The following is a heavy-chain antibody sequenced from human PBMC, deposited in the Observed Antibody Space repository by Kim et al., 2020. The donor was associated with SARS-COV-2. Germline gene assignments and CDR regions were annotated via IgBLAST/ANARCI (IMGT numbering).Heavy chain of an antibody. CDR2: YYRGRT. V-gene: IGHV4-59*09. CDR3: ARGFDY. Sequence: YYRGRTTSPPPLQSRVTISVDTSKNQFSLKLSSVTAADTAVDYCARGFDYWGQGTLVTVSS. J-gene: IGHJ4*02.